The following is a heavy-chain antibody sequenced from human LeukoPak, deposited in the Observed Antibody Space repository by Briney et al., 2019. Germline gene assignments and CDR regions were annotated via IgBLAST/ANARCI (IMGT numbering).Heavy chain of an antibody. CDR3: ARDMDTGPDLFDY. CDR1: GYTFTDYY. D-gene: IGHD5-18*01. V-gene: IGHV1-2*02. CDR2: INPNSGDT. Sequence: ASVKVSCKASGYTFTDYYLHWVRQAPGQGLEWMGWINPNSGDTDYAQKFQGRVTMTRDTSISTAYMELSRLRYDDTAVYYCARDMDTGPDLFDYRGQGTLVTVSS. J-gene: IGHJ4*02.